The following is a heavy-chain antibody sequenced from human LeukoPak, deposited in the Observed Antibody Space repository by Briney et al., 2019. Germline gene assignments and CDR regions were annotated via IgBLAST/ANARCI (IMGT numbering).Heavy chain of an antibody. V-gene: IGHV3-11*04. J-gene: IGHJ4*02. CDR2: ISSSGSTI. CDR1: GFTYSDYY. CDR3: ARDREHYDSSGYPDY. D-gene: IGHD3-22*01. Sequence: PGGSLRLSCAASGFTYSDYYMSWIRQAPGKGLEWVSYISSSGSTIYYADSVKGRFTISRDNSKNTLYLQMNSLRAEDTAVYYCARDREHYDSSGYPDYWGQGTLVTVSS.